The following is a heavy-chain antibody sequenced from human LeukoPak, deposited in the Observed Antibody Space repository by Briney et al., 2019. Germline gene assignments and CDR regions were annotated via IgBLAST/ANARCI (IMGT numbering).Heavy chain of an antibody. D-gene: IGHD4-17*01. CDR3: ARGFYGDYGY. CDR1: GFTVSSNY. V-gene: IGHV3-53*04. Sequence: GGSLGPSCAASGFTVSSNYMSWVRQAPGKGLDGVSVHHSAGSTYYADSVKGRFPIPRHNSKNTLYVQMNSLRAEDTAVYYCARGFYGDYGYWGQGTLVSVSS. CDR2: HHSAGST. J-gene: IGHJ4*02.